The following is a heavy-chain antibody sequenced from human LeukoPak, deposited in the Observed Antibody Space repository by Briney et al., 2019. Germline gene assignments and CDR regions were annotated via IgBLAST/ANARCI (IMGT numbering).Heavy chain of an antibody. J-gene: IGHJ4*02. V-gene: IGHV3-72*01. Sequence: AGGSLRLSCAGSGFTFSDHHMEWVRQAPGKGLEWVGRSKNKGNSYTIDYAASVKGRFTISRDDSKNSLCLQMNSLKTEDTAVYYCVLLFRGLPYWGQGTLVTVSS. CDR1: GFTFSDHH. D-gene: IGHD3-10*01. CDR2: SKNKGNSYTI. CDR3: VLLFRGLPY.